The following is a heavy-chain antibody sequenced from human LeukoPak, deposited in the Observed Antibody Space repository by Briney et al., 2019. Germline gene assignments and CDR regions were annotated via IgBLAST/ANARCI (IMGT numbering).Heavy chain of an antibody. D-gene: IGHD3-10*01. J-gene: IGHJ4*02. CDR2: IIPIFGTA. V-gene: IGHV1-69*13. Sequence: SVKVSCKASGGTFSSYAISWVRQAPGQGLEWMGGIIPIFGTANYAQKFQGRVTITADESTSTAYMELSSLRSEDTAVYHCARGDYYGSGSYYYFDYWGQGTLVTVSS. CDR3: ARGDYYGSGSYYYFDY. CDR1: GGTFSSYA.